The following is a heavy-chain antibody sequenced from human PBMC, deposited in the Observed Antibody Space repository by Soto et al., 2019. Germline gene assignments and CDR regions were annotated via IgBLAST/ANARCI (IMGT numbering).Heavy chain of an antibody. CDR3: ARPALTDDFWSGYYDY. Sequence: EASVKVSCKASGYTFTSYGISWVRQAPGQGLERMGWISAYNGNTNYAQKLQGRVTMTTDTSTSTAYMELRSLRSDDTAVYYCARPALTDDFWSGYYDYRGQGTLVTVSS. D-gene: IGHD3-3*01. CDR2: ISAYNGNT. V-gene: IGHV1-18*01. CDR1: GYTFTSYG. J-gene: IGHJ4*02.